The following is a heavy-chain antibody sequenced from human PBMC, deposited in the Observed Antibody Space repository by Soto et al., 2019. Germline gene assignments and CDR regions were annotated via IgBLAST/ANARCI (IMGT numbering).Heavy chain of an antibody. D-gene: IGHD6-19*01. CDR2: INPSGGST. Sequence: QVQLVQSGAEVKKPGASVKVSCKASGYTFTSYYMHWVRQAPGQGLEWMGIINPSGGSTSYAKKVQARVTMTRDTATSTGYMELSSLRSEDTAVYYCARETRPYSSGWYLLAWGQGTLVTVSS. J-gene: IGHJ5*02. CDR1: GYTFTSYY. CDR3: ARETRPYSSGWYLLA. V-gene: IGHV1-46*01.